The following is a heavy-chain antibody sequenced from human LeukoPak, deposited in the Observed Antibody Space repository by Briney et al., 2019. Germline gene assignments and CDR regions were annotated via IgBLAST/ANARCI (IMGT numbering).Heavy chain of an antibody. D-gene: IGHD6-13*01. CDR2: INPSGGST. CDR3: ARDPVGGSSWYGGDY. J-gene: IGHJ4*02. CDR1: GYTFTSYY. V-gene: IGHV1-46*01. Sequence: ASVKVSCKASGYTFTSYYMHWVRQAPGQGLEWMGIINPSGGSTSYAQKFQGRVTMTRDTSTSTVYMELSSLRSEDTAVYYCARDPVGGSSWYGGDYWGRGTLVTVSS.